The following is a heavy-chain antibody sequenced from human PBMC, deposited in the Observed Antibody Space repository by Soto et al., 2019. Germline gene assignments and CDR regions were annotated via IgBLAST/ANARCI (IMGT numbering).Heavy chain of an antibody. Sequence: QVQLVQSGAEEKKPGASVKVSCKASGYTFTSYAMHWVRQAPGQRLEWMGWINAGNGNTKYSQKFQGRVTITRDTSASTAHMELSSLRSEDTAVYYCARSMVVVTALDYWGQGPLVTVSS. V-gene: IGHV1-3*05. D-gene: IGHD2-21*02. CDR2: INAGNGNT. CDR1: GYTFTSYA. CDR3: ARSMVVVTALDY. J-gene: IGHJ4*02.